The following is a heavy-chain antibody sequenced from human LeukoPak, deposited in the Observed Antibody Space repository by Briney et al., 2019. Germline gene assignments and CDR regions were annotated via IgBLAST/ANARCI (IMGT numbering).Heavy chain of an antibody. Sequence: GGSLRLSCAASGFTFSSYSMNWVRQAPGKGLEWVSSISSSSSYIYYADSVKGRFTISTDNAKNSLYLQMNSLRAEDTAVYYCARDLLYSDWNYAHFDYWGQGTLVTVSS. J-gene: IGHJ4*02. D-gene: IGHD1-7*01. CDR1: GFTFSSYS. CDR3: ARDLLYSDWNYAHFDY. V-gene: IGHV3-21*01. CDR2: ISSSSSYI.